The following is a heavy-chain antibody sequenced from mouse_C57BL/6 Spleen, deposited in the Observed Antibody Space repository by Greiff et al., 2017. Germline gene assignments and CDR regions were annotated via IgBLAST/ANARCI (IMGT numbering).Heavy chain of an antibody. CDR2: IWSGGST. D-gene: IGHD2-3*01. CDR3: ASYDYLDY. Sequence: QVHVKQSGPGLVQPSQSLSITCTVSGFSLTSYGVHWVRQSPGKGLEWLGVIWSGGSTDYNAAFISRLSISKDNSKSQVFFKMNSLQADDTAIYYCASYDYLDYWGQGTTLTVSS. J-gene: IGHJ2*01. V-gene: IGHV2-2*01. CDR1: GFSLTSYG.